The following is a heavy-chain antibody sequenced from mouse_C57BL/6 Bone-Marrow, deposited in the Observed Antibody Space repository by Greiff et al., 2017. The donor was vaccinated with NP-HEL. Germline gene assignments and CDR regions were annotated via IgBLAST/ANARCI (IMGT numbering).Heavy chain of an antibody. V-gene: IGHV1-64*01. J-gene: IGHJ2*01. Sequence: QVQLQQPGAELVKPGASVKLSCKASGYTFTSYWMHWVKQRPGQGLEWIGMIHPNSGSTNYNEKFKSKATLTVDKSSSTAYMQLSSLTSEDSAVYYGARLGRQLRLRFDYWGQGTTLTVSS. CDR2: IHPNSGST. D-gene: IGHD3-2*02. CDR3: ARLGRQLRLRFDY. CDR1: GYTFTSYW.